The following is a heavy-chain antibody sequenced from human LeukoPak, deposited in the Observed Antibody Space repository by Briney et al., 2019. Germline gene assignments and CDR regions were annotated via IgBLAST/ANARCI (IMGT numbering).Heavy chain of an antibody. CDR2: IIPIFGTA. CDR3: GRPLQRGSWTQRALDY. J-gene: IGHJ4*02. Sequence: SVKVSCKASGGTFSSYAINWVRQAPGQGLEWMGGIIPIFGTANYAQKFQGRVTITADESTSTAYMELSSLRSEDTAVYYCGRPLQRGSWTQRALDYWGQGTLVTVSS. V-gene: IGHV1-69*13. CDR1: GGTFSSYA. D-gene: IGHD3-10*01.